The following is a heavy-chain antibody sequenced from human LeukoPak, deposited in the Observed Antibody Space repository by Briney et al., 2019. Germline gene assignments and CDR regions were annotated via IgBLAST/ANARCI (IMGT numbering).Heavy chain of an antibody. CDR3: ARDRNRITMVWGVISPYYYYYGMDV. CDR1: GYTFTSYY. J-gene: IGHJ6*02. Sequence: ASVKVSCKASGYTFTSYYMHWVRQAPGQGLEWMGIINPSGGSTSYAQKFQGRVTMTRDTSTSTVYMELSSLRSEDTAVYYCARDRNRITMVWGVISPYYYYYGMDVWGQGTTVTVSS. V-gene: IGHV1-46*01. CDR2: INPSGGST. D-gene: IGHD3-10*01.